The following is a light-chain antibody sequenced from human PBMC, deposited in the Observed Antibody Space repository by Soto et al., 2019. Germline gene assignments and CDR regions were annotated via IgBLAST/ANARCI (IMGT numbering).Light chain of an antibody. J-gene: IGKJ2*01. Sequence: DIQMTQSPSSLSASVGDRVTITCRASQSISTYLNWYQQKPGNAPKLLIYAASSLQSGVPSRFSGSGSGTDFTLTISSLQPEDFATYYCQQSSSPPPHTFGQGTKLEIK. V-gene: IGKV1-39*01. CDR3: QQSSSPPPHT. CDR1: QSISTY. CDR2: AAS.